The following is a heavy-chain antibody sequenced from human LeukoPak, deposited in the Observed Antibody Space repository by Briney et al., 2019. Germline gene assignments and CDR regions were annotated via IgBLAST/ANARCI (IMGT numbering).Heavy chain of an antibody. CDR3: AKGPLRGTAAAIDY. CDR2: INSDGGST. V-gene: IGHV3-74*01. D-gene: IGHD2-2*01. J-gene: IGHJ4*02. CDR1: GFTFSSYW. Sequence: GGSLRLPCAASGFTFSSYWMHWVRQAPGKGLVWVSRINSDGGSTSYADSVKGRFTISRDISTDTLWLQMDSLRTEDTAVYYCAKGPLRGTAAAIDYWGQGTLVTVSS.